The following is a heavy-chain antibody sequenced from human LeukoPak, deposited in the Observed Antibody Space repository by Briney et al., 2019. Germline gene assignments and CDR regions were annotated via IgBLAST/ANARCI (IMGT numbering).Heavy chain of an antibody. J-gene: IGHJ5*02. D-gene: IGHD3-10*01. Sequence: ETLSLTCTVSGGSIISSDYHWGWVRHAPGKGLVWVSRMNSDGTTTNYADSVKGRFTISRDNAKNTLYLQMNSLRAEDTAVYYCARGRGPYGWFDPWGQGTLVTVSS. CDR1: GGSIISSDYH. CDR3: ARGRGPYGWFDP. CDR2: MNSDGTTT. V-gene: IGHV3-74*01.